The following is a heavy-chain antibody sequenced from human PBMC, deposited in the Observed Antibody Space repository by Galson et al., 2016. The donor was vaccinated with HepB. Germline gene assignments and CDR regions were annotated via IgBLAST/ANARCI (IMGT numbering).Heavy chain of an antibody. D-gene: IGHD6-13*01. J-gene: IGHJ4*02. CDR2: ISDYNGHR. Sequence: SVKVSCKASGYTFSNYGFAWVRQAPGRGLEWVGWISDYNGHRSYAQKLQGRVTLTTDPSTGTAYMEMTSRTSDDTAIYYCPRGGSWRNFDYRGQGTLVTVSS. CDR1: GYTFSNYG. V-gene: IGHV1-18*01. CDR3: PRGGSWRNFDY.